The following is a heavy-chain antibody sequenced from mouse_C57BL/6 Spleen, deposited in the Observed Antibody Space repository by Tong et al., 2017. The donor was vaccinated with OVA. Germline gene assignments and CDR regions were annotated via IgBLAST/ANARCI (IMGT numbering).Heavy chain of an antibody. CDR1: GYSFTDYN. CDR2: INPYNGDT. D-gene: IGHD2-1*01. CDR3: GRGGNYLYAMDY. J-gene: IGHJ4*01. V-gene: IGHV1-37*01. Sequence: EVQLQESGAELVKPGASVKVSCKASGYSFTDYNMYWVKQSHGKSLEWIGRINPYNGDTFYNQKFKGKATLTVDKSYSTAHREVLRRTAEDSAVYYCGRGGNYLYAMDYWGQGTSVTVSS.